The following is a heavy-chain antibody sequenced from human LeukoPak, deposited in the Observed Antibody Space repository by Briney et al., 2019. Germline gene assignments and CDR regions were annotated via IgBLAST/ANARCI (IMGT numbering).Heavy chain of an antibody. CDR1: GYTFTGYY. D-gene: IGHD2-2*01. CDR3: ARGYIVVVPAARFNNWFDP. Sequence: ASVKVSCKASGYTFTGYYMHWVRQAPGQGLEWMGWINPNSGSTNYAQKFQGRVTMTRDTSISTAYMELSRLRSDDTAVYYCARGYIVVVPAARFNNWFDPWGQGTLVTVSS. J-gene: IGHJ5*02. V-gene: IGHV1-2*02. CDR2: INPNSGST.